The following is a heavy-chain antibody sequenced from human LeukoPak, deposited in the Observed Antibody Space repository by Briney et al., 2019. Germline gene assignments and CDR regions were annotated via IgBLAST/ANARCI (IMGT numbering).Heavy chain of an antibody. V-gene: IGHV1-58*01. D-gene: IGHD2-2*01. CDR1: GFTFTSSA. Sequence: ASVKVSCKASGFTFTSSAVQWVRQARGQRLEWIGWIVVGSGNTNYAQKFQERVTITRDMSTSTAYMELSSLRSEDTAVYYCAADVRVVPAARMVAFDIWGQGTMVTVSS. J-gene: IGHJ3*02. CDR3: AADVRVVPAARMVAFDI. CDR2: IVVGSGNT.